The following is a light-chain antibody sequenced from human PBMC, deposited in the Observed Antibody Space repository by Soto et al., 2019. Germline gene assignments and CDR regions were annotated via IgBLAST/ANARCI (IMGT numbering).Light chain of an antibody. CDR3: QHHHRNILS. Sequence: DIQMTQSPSTLSASVGGRVTITCRASQSVGTWVAWYQQKPGKAPKLLIFGASNLESGVPSRFSGSGSGTEFTLTIATLQPDDFATYFCQHHHRNILSFGPGTKVDI. CDR1: QSVGTW. CDR2: GAS. V-gene: IGKV1-5*01. J-gene: IGKJ1*01.